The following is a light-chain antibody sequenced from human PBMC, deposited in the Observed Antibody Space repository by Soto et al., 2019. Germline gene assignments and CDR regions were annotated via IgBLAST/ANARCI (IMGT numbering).Light chain of an antibody. CDR3: HQYASPPWT. CDR1: QSVLYSANNENY. CDR2: WAS. J-gene: IGKJ1*01. Sequence: DIVMTQSPDSLAVSLGERATINCKSSQSVLYSANNENYLARYQQKPGQPPKLLIYWASTRESGVPDRFSGSGSGTDFTLTISSLQAEDVAVYYCHQYASPPWTFGQGTKVEIK. V-gene: IGKV4-1*01.